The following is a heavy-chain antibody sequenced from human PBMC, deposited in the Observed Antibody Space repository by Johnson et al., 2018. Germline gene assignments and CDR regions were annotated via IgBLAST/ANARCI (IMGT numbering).Heavy chain of an antibody. CDR3: ASGGGADYYYGMDV. CDR1: GGSISSHY. V-gene: IGHV4-59*11. J-gene: IGHJ6*02. Sequence: QVQLQESGPGLVKPSETLSLTCTVSGGSISSHYWSWIRKHPGKGLEWIGYISYSGTTNYNPSLKSRVTISVETSKNQFSLKLRAVTAADTAMYYCASGGGADYYYGMDVWGQGTTVTVSS. CDR2: ISYSGTT. D-gene: IGHD1-26*01.